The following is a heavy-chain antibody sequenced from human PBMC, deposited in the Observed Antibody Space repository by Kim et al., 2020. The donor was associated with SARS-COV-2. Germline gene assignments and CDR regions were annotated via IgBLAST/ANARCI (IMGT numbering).Heavy chain of an antibody. CDR2: IYYSGST. CDR3: ARPKPNSGSYDDAFDI. J-gene: IGHJ3*02. Sequence: SETLSLTCTVSGGSISSSSYYWGWIRQPPGKGLEWIGSIYYSGSTYYNPSLKSRVTISVDTSKNQFSLKLSSVTAADTAVYYCARPKPNSGSYDDAFDIWGQGTMVTVSS. V-gene: IGHV4-39*01. D-gene: IGHD1-26*01. CDR1: GGSISSSSYY.